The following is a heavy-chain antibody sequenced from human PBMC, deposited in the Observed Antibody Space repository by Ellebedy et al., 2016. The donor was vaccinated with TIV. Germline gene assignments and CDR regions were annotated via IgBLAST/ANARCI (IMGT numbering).Heavy chain of an antibody. J-gene: IGHJ4*02. CDR1: GFTFGTYH. V-gene: IGHV3-48*04. CDR3: ASSHHGSGIPRDY. Sequence: PGGSLRLSCAASGFTFGTYHMNWVRQAPGKGLEWVSYISSDSSTIYYADSVKGRFTTSRDNAKNSLYLQMDSLRAEDTALYYCASSHHGSGIPRDYWGQGVLVTVSS. D-gene: IGHD3-10*01. CDR2: ISSDSSTI.